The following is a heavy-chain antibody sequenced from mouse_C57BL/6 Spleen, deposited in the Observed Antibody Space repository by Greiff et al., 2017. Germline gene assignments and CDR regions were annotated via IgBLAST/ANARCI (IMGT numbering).Heavy chain of an antibody. Sequence: VQGVESGAELAKPGASVKLSCKASGYTFTSYWMHWVKQRPGQGLEWIGYINTSSGYTKYNQKFKDKATLTADKSSSTAYMQLSSLTYEDSAVYYCAREGTGYYFDYWGQGTTLTVSS. V-gene: IGHV1-7*01. CDR3: AREGTGYYFDY. J-gene: IGHJ2*01. CDR1: GYTFTSYW. CDR2: INTSSGYT. D-gene: IGHD4-1*01.